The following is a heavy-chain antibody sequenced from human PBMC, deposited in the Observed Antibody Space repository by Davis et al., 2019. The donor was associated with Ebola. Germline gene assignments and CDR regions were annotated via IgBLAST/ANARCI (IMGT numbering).Heavy chain of an antibody. CDR2: IYYSGST. V-gene: IGHV4-59*01. CDR1: GASINSYY. D-gene: IGHD3-16*01. CDR3: ARGDDYPFFMDV. Sequence: SETLSLTCTVSGASINSYYWSWIRQPPRKGLEWIGYIYYSGSTNYNPSLKSRVTISVDRSKNQFSLKLSSVTAADTAVYYCARGDDYPFFMDVWGKGTTVTVSS. J-gene: IGHJ6*04.